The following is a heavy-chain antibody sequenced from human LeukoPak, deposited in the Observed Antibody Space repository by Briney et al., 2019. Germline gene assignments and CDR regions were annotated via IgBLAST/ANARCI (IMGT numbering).Heavy chain of an antibody. V-gene: IGHV4-38-2*02. D-gene: IGHD1-26*01. CDR1: GYSISSGYY. Sequence: SETLSLTCTVSGYSISSGYYWGWIRQPPGKGPEWIGSIYYSGSTYHNPSLKSRVTIFVDTSKNQFSLKLSSVTGANTAVYYCARRVVGATIDAFDIWGQGTMVTVSS. CDR2: IYYSGST. J-gene: IGHJ3*02. CDR3: ARRVVGATIDAFDI.